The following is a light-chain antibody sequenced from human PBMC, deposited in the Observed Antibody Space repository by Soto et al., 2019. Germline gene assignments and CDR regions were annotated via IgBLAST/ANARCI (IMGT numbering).Light chain of an antibody. CDR3: SSYTSSSTL. CDR1: SSDVGRYNY. V-gene: IGLV2-14*01. CDR2: EVN. Sequence: QSVLTQPASVSGSPGQSITISCTGTSSDVGRYNYVSWYQHHPGKAPKLMMYEVNNRPSGISNRFSGSKSGNTASLTISGLQAEDEADYYCSSYTSSSTLFGGGTKVTVL. J-gene: IGLJ2*01.